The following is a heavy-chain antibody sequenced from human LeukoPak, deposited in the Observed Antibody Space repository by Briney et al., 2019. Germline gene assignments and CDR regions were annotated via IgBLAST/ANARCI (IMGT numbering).Heavy chain of an antibody. J-gene: IGHJ5*02. V-gene: IGHV3-23*01. CDR2: ISGSGGST. CDR1: GFTFSSYA. Sequence: GGSLRLSCAASGFTFSSYATSWVRQAPGKGLEWVSAISGSGGSTYYADSVKGRFTISRDNSKNTLYLQMNSLRAEDTAVYYCAKDADYGDYVAYTNWFDPWGQGTLVTVSS. CDR3: AKDADYGDYVAYTNWFDP. D-gene: IGHD4-17*01.